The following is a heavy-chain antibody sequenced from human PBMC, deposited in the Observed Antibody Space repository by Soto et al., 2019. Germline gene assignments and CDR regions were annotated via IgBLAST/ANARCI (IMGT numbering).Heavy chain of an antibody. D-gene: IGHD3-9*01. V-gene: IGHV4-39*01. CDR1: GGSVSSSSYD. J-gene: IGHJ4*02. CDR2: VYYSGST. CDR3: GRLEGLATISHYFDY. Sequence: SETLSLTCTVSGGSVSSSSYDWGWVRQPPGKGLEWIGSVYYSGSTYYNPSLESRVTISVDKSKNQFSLKLMSLSAADTAVYYCGRLEGLATISHYFDYWGQGALVTVSS.